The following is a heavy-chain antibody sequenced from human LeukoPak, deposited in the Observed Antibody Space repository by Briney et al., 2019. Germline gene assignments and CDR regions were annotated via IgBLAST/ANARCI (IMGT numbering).Heavy chain of an antibody. Sequence: GGSLRLSCAASGISFSGYFMSWIRQAPGKGLEWVAYLSNSGSSIYYADSVKGRFTISRDNANNSLLLQMNSLRVEDTALYYCTREPNDYGDYVRHYWGQGTLVTVSS. V-gene: IGHV3-11*01. CDR1: GISFSGYF. D-gene: IGHD4-17*01. CDR3: TREPNDYGDYVRHY. J-gene: IGHJ4*02. CDR2: LSNSGSSI.